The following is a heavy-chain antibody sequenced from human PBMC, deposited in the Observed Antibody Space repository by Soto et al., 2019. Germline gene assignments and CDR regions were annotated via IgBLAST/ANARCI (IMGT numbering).Heavy chain of an antibody. Sequence: SETLSLTCTVSGGSISSSSYYWGWIGQRPGKGLEWIGRIYYSGSTYYNPSLKSRVTISVDTSKNQFSLKLSSVTAADTAVYYCARQGCSSTSCYPGTWFDPWGQGTLVTVSS. CDR1: GGSISSSSYY. J-gene: IGHJ5*02. V-gene: IGHV4-39*01. CDR2: IYYSGST. CDR3: ARQGCSSTSCYPGTWFDP. D-gene: IGHD2-2*01.